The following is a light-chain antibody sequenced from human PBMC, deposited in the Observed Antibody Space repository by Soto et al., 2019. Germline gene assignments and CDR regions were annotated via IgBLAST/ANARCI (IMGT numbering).Light chain of an antibody. CDR1: SSDVGNYNL. CDR2: EGT. J-gene: IGLJ3*02. Sequence: QSALTQPASVSGSPGQSITISCTGTSSDVGNYNLVSWYQQHPGKAPKLMIYEGTKRPSGVSNRFSGSKSGNTASLTISRLQAEDEADYYCCSYAGSSTWVFGGGTKLTVL. CDR3: CSYAGSSTWV. V-gene: IGLV2-23*01.